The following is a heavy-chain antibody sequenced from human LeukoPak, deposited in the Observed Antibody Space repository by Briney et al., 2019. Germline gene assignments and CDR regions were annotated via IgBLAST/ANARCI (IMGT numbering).Heavy chain of an antibody. J-gene: IGHJ4*02. V-gene: IGHV3-30*03. CDR1: GFTFSSDG. D-gene: IGHD6-19*01. CDR2: ISYDGSNK. Sequence: GGSLRLSYAASGFTFSSDGMRRFRQAPGKGLEWVAVISYDGSNKYYADSVKGRFTISRDNSKNTLYLQVNSLRAEDTAVYYCAPDELAVAKKGFLDYCGQGTLVTVSS. CDR3: APDELAVAKKGFLDY.